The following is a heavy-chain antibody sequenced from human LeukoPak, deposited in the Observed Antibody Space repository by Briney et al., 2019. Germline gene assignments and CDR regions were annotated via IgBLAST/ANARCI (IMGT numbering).Heavy chain of an antibody. D-gene: IGHD3-10*01. J-gene: IGHJ4*02. CDR1: GFTVSSNY. CDR2: IYSGGST. CDR3: AKDVLLWFGEPIY. Sequence: PGGSLRLSCAASGFTVSSNYMSWVRQAPGKGLEWVSVIYSGGSTYYADSVKGRFTISRDNSKNTLYLQMNSLRAEDTAVYYCAKDVLLWFGEPIYWGQGTLVTVSS. V-gene: IGHV3-53*05.